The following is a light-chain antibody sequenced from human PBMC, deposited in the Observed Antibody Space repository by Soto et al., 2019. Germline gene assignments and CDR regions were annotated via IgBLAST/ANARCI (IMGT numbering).Light chain of an antibody. V-gene: IGKV1-27*01. CDR1: QSISSY. Sequence: DIQMTQSPSSLSASVGDRVAITCRASQSISSYLNWYQQKPGDVPKLLIYAASTVQSGGPSRFSGSGSGTDFTLTISSLQPEDVATYFCHRYNSVPLTFGGGTKVDIK. J-gene: IGKJ4*01. CDR2: AAS. CDR3: HRYNSVPLT.